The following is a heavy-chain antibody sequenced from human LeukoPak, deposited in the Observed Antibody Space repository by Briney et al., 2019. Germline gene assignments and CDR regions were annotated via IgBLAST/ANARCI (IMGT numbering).Heavy chain of an antibody. Sequence: GGSLRLSCAASGVTFSSYAMSWVRQAPGKGLEWVSGISGTGGRTYYADSVKGRFTISRDNSRNTLYLQMNSLRAEDTAVYYCAKDLRYDSSGYFDYWGQGTRVTVPS. CDR3: AKDLRYDSSGYFDY. J-gene: IGHJ4*02. CDR2: ISGTGGRT. D-gene: IGHD3-22*01. V-gene: IGHV3-23*01. CDR1: GVTFSSYA.